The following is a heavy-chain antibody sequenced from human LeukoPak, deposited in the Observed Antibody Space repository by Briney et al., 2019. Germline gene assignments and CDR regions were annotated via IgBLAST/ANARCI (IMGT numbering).Heavy chain of an antibody. J-gene: IGHJ4*02. CDR3: ARVDTYYDSSGFLDY. D-gene: IGHD3-22*01. V-gene: IGHV1-46*01. CDR1: GYTFTTYY. Sequence: ASVWVSCKASGYTFTTYYMHWVRQAPGQGLEWMGIINPRGVSTTYAEKSQGRVTMTRDTSTSTVYRELSSLGSEDTAVYYCARVDTYYDSSGFLDYWGQGTLVSVSS. CDR2: INPRGVST.